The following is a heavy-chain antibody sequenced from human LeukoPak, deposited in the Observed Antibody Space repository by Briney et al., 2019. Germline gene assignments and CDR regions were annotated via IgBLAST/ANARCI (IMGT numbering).Heavy chain of an antibody. CDR1: GFNFRSYA. CDR3: AKGDAYCGGDCYPD. Sequence: GGSLRLSCAASGFNFRSYAMSWVRQAPGKGLEWVSAFSGSSTNTYYADSVKGRFTISRDNSKNTLYLQMNSLRAEDTALYYCAKGDAYCGGDCYPDWGQGTLVTVSS. CDR2: FSGSSTNT. D-gene: IGHD2-21*02. J-gene: IGHJ4*02. V-gene: IGHV3-23*01.